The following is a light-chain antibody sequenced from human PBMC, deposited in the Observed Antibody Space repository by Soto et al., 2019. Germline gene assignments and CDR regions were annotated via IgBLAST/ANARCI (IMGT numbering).Light chain of an antibody. CDR3: QQYNPYSRT. V-gene: IGKV1-5*01. CDR1: QSISSW. Sequence: DIQMTQSPSTLCASVGDRVTITCRASQSISSWLAWYQQKPGKAPNLLIYAAYSLQSGVTSRFSGSGSGTDFTPTISSLQRDDFAIYYCQQYNPYSRTVGPVTQVEIK. CDR2: AAY. J-gene: IGKJ1*01.